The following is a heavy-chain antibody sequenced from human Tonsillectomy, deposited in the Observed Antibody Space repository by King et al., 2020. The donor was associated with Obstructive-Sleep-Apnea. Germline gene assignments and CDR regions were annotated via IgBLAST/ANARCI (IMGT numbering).Heavy chain of an antibody. V-gene: IGHV5-10-1*01. J-gene: IGHJ6*02. Sequence: VQLVESGAEVKKPGESLRISCKGSGYSFTSYWISWVRQMPGKGLEWMGRIDPSDSYTNYSPSFQRHVPLSADKSISTAYLQWSSLKASDTAMYYCARRDLYYYGMDVWGQGTTVTVSS. CDR1: GYSFTSYW. CDR2: IDPSDSYT. CDR3: ARRDLYYYGMDV.